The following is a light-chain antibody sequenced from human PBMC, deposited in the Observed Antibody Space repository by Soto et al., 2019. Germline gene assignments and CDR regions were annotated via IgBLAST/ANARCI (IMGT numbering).Light chain of an antibody. Sequence: DIQMTQSPSSLSASVGDRVTITCRASQSISSYLNWYQQKPGKAPNLLIYAASSLRSGVPSRFSGSGSGTDFTFTISSLQPEDIATYYCQQYDNLPSFGGGTKVDI. J-gene: IGKJ4*01. CDR2: AAS. V-gene: IGKV1-33*01. CDR1: QSISSY. CDR3: QQYDNLPS.